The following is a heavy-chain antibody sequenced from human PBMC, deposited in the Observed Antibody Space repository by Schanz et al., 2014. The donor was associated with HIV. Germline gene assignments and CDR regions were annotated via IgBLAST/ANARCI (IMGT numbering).Heavy chain of an antibody. J-gene: IGHJ6*02. CDR3: AREITIFGVARYGMDV. D-gene: IGHD3-3*01. CDR1: GFTVSNNY. V-gene: IGHV3-66*03. CDR2: SASGATT. Sequence: EVQLVESGGGLIQPGGSLRLSCAASGFTVSNNYMSWVRQAPGKGLEWVSTISASGATTFYADSVKGRFTVSRDNSKNTLYLQMNSLRTEDTAVYYCAREITIFGVARYGMDVWGQGTTVTVSS.